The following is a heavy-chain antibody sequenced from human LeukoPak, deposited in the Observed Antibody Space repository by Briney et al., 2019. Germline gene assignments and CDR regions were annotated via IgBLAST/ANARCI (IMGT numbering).Heavy chain of an antibody. J-gene: IGHJ5*02. Sequence: SETLSLTCSVSGASISSHYWSWIRQPPGKGPEWIGYIYYSVRTNYNPSLKSRVTISVDMPNNQFSLKMSSVTAADTAVYYCARDYDVLTAYPPTQLFDPWGQGTLVTVSS. CDR1: GASISSHY. CDR3: ARDYDVLTAYPPTQLFDP. CDR2: IYYSVRT. V-gene: IGHV4-59*11. D-gene: IGHD3-9*01.